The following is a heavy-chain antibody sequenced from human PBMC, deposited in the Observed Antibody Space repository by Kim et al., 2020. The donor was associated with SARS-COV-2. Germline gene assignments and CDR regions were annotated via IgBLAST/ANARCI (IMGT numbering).Heavy chain of an antibody. CDR2: IYYSGST. J-gene: IGHJ5*02. V-gene: IGHV4-59*13. D-gene: IGHD6-13*01. CDR1: GGSISSYY. CDR3: AARLPLGIAAAGNIYGFDP. Sequence: SETLSLTCTVSGGSISSYYWSWIRQPPGKGLEWIGYIYYSGSTNYNPSLKSRVTISVDTSKNQFSLKLSSVTAADTAVYYCAARLPLGIAAAGNIYGFDPWGQGTLVTVSS.